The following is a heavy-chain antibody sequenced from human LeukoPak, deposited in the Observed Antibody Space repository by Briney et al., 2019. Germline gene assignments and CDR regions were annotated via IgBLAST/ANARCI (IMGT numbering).Heavy chain of an antibody. D-gene: IGHD3-3*01. V-gene: IGHV3-7*01. CDR3: ARDGVPRLNYDFWSGYSPFDY. Sequence: PGGSLRLSCAASGFTFISYWLSWVRRAPGKGLEWWANIKKDGSEKYYVDSVKGRFTNSRDNAKNSLYLQMNGLRAEDTAVYYCARDGVPRLNYDFWSGYSPFDYWGQGTLVTVSS. CDR2: IKKDGSEK. J-gene: IGHJ4*02. CDR1: GFTFISYW.